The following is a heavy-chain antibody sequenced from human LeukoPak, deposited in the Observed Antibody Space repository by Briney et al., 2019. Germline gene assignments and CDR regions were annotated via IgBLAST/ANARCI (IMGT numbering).Heavy chain of an antibody. V-gene: IGHV3-30*04. CDR3: ARDRYYYDSSGYHLAYYYYYMDV. Sequence: GGSLRLSCAASGFTFSSYAMHWVRQAPGKGLEWVAVISYDGSNKYYADSVKGRFTISRDNSKNTLYLQMNSLRAEDTAVYYCARDRYYYDSSGYHLAYYYYYMDVWGKGTTVTISS. J-gene: IGHJ6*03. CDR2: ISYDGSNK. CDR1: GFTFSSYA. D-gene: IGHD3-22*01.